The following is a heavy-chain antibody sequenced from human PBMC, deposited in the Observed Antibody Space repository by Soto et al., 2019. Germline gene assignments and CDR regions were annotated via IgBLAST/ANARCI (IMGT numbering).Heavy chain of an antibody. CDR3: AAWAEGATEVH. CDR1: GFSFSVYG. D-gene: IGHD2-15*01. J-gene: IGHJ4*02. Sequence: HPGGSLRLSCETSGFSFSVYGRHWVRQAPGKGLEWVAVIWYDASKQFYAASVEGRFTISRDNSKAILYLQMNSLRAEDTAVYYCAAWAEGATEVHWGQGTLVTVYS. CDR2: IWYDASKQ. V-gene: IGHV3-33*01.